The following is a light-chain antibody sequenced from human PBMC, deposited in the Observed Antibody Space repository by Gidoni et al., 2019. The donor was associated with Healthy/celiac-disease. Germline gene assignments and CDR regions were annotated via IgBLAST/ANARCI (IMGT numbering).Light chain of an antibody. CDR1: SSNIGSNT. CDR3: AAWDDSLNGVV. CDR2: SNN. V-gene: IGLV1-44*01. Sequence: QSVLTQPPPESGTPGQRVTTSCSGSSSNIGSNTVNWYQQLPGTSPKLLIYSNNQRPSVVPDRFSGSKSGTSASLAISGLQSEDEADYYCAAWDDSLNGVVFGGGTKLTVL. J-gene: IGLJ2*01.